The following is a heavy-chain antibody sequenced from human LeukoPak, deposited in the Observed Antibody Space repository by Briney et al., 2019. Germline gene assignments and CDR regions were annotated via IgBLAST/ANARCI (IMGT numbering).Heavy chain of an antibody. Sequence: GGSLRLSCAASGFTVSSNYMSWVRQAPGKGLEWVAVIWYDGSNKYYADSVKGRFTISRDNSKNTLYLQMNSLRAEDTAVYYCARAGTLTGCDYWGQGTLVTVSS. CDR3: ARAGTLTGCDY. CDR2: IWYDGSNK. D-gene: IGHD3-9*01. V-gene: IGHV3-33*08. J-gene: IGHJ4*02. CDR1: GFTVSSNY.